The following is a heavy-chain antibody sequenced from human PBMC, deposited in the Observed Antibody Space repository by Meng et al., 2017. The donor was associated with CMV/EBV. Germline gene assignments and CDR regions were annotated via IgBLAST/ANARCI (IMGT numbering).Heavy chain of an antibody. CDR1: GGSVSSGSYY. CDR2: IYYSGST. V-gene: IGHV4-61*01. J-gene: IGHJ5*02. Sequence: ESLKISCTVSGGSVSSGSYYWSWTRQPPGKGLEWIGYIYYSGSTNYNPPLKSRVTISVDTSKNQFSLKLSSVTAADTAVYYCARDRMVRGVISNYNWFDPWGQGTLVTVSS. D-gene: IGHD3-10*01. CDR3: ARDRMVRGVISNYNWFDP.